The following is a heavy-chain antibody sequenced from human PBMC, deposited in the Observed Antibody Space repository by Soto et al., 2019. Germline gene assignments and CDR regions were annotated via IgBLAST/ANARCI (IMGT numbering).Heavy chain of an antibody. CDR2: INHSGST. V-gene: IGHV4-34*01. J-gene: IGHJ6*02. D-gene: IGHD3-10*01. Sequence: SETLSLTCAVYGGSFSGYYWSWIRQPPGKGLEWIGEINHSGSTNYNPSLKSRVTISVDTSKNQFSLKLSSVTAADTAVYYCARMSVTMVRGVLENYYYYGMDVWGQGTTVT. CDR3: ARMSVTMVRGVLENYYYYGMDV. CDR1: GGSFSGYY.